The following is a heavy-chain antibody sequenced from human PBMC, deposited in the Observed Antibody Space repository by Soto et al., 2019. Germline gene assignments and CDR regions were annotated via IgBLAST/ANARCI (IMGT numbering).Heavy chain of an antibody. CDR1: GGSISGSSYY. V-gene: IGHV4-39*01. J-gene: IGHJ5*02. CDR2: IYYSGST. Sequence: QLQVQESGPGLVKPSETLSLTCTVSGGSISGSSYYWGWIRQPPGKGLEWIGSIYYSGSTYYNPSLKSRVTISVDTSKNQFSLKLSSVTAADTAVYYCARGPWFDPWGQGTLVTVSS. CDR3: ARGPWFDP.